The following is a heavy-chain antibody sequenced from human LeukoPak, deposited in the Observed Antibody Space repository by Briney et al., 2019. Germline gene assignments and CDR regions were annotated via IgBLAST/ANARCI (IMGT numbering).Heavy chain of an antibody. CDR3: ARNNYYDSSGYGYYFDY. D-gene: IGHD3-22*01. CDR1: GGTFSSYA. V-gene: IGHV1-69*01. J-gene: IGHJ4*02. CDR2: IIPIFGTA. Sequence: ASVKVSCKASGGTFSSYAISWVRQAPGQGLEWMGGIIPIFGTANYAQKFQGRVTITADESTSTAYMELSSLRSEDTAVYYCARNNYYDSSGYGYYFDYWGQGTLVTVSS.